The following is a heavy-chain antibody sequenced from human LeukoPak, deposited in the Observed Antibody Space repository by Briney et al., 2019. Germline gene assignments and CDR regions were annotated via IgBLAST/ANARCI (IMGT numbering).Heavy chain of an antibody. Sequence: GGSLRLSCAASGFTFTRYGMTRVRRAPGKGLEWVANIKQDGSEKYYVDSVKGRFTISRDNAKNSLYLQMNSLRAEDTAVYYCARARVLDYWGQGTLVTVSS. CDR2: IKQDGSEK. J-gene: IGHJ4*02. V-gene: IGHV3-7*01. D-gene: IGHD6-13*01. CDR3: ARARVLDY. CDR1: GFTFTRYG.